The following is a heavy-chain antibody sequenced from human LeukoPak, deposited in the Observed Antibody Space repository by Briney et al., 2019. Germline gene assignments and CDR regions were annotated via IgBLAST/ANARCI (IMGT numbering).Heavy chain of an antibody. Sequence: SVKDSCKASGGTFSSYAISWVRQAPGQGLEWMGGIIPIFGTANYAQKFQGRVTITADESTSTAYLELSSLRSEDTAVYYCARDVYSYGPRGYYYYYMDVWGKGTTVTVSS. J-gene: IGHJ6*03. V-gene: IGHV1-69*01. CDR2: IIPIFGTA. CDR3: ARDVYSYGPRGYYYYYMDV. CDR1: GGTFSSYA. D-gene: IGHD5-18*01.